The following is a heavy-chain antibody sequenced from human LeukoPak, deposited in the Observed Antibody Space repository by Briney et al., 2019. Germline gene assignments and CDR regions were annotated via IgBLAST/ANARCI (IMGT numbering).Heavy chain of an antibody. CDR3: ARTSKVPGGNYYYMDV. Sequence: SGTLSLTCAVYGGSFSGYYWSWIRQPPGKGLEWIGYIYTSGSTNYNPSLKSRVTISVDTSKNQFSLKLSSVTAADTAVYYCARTSKVPGGNYYYMDVWGKGTTVTVSS. CDR2: IYTSGST. J-gene: IGHJ6*03. CDR1: GGSFSGYY. D-gene: IGHD1-1*01. V-gene: IGHV4-4*09.